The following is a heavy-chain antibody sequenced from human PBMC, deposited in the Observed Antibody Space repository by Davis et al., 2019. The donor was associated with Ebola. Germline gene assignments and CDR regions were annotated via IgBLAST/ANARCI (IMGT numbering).Heavy chain of an antibody. V-gene: IGHV3-7*03. D-gene: IGHD6-19*01. CDR3: AKGHLAIAVAVNFDY. CDR1: GFTFSSYW. Sequence: GGSLRLSCAASGFTFSSYWMSWVRQAPGKGLEWVANIKQDGSEKYYVDSVKGRFTISRDNAKNSLYLQMNSLRAEDTAVYYCAKGHLAIAVAVNFDYWGQGTLVTVSS. CDR2: IKQDGSEK. J-gene: IGHJ4*02.